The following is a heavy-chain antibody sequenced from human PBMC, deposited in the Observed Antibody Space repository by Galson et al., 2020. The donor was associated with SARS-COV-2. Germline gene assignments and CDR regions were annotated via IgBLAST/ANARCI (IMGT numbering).Heavy chain of an antibody. D-gene: IGHD6-19*01. CDR3: ARWRSSGWYAYFDY. CDR2: IYYSGST. Sequence: SETLSLTCTVSGGSISSSSYYWGWIRQPPGKGLEWIGSIYYSGSTYYNPSLKSRVTISVDTSKNQFSLKLNSVTAADTAVDYCARWRSSGWYAYFDYWGQGTLVTVSS. V-gene: IGHV4-39*07. J-gene: IGHJ4*02. CDR1: GGSISSSSYY.